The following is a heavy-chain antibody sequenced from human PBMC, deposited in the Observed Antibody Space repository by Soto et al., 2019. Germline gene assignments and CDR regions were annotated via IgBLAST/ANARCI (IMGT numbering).Heavy chain of an antibody. CDR2: ISGSGGIT. CDR3: AKVGGYGGDAFDI. V-gene: IGHV3-23*01. J-gene: IGHJ3*02. D-gene: IGHD4-17*01. CDR1: GFTFSSYA. Sequence: EVQLLESGGGLVQPGGSLRLSCAASGFTFSSYAMSWVRQAPGKGLEWVSAISGSGGITYYADSVKGRFTISRDNSKNTLYLQMNSLRAEDTAVYYCAKVGGYGGDAFDIWGQGTMVTVSS.